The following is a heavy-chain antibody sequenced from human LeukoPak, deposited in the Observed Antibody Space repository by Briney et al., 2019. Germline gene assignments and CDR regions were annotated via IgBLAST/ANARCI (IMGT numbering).Heavy chain of an antibody. Sequence: GASVKVSCKTSGYTFTSYDLNWVRQATGQGLEWMGWVNPNSGNTGYAQKFQGRVTMTMDPSISTAYMELSSLRSEDTAVYYCARGPARRCSSTSCYSNWFDPWGQGTLVTVSS. CDR1: GYTFTSYD. CDR2: VNPNSGNT. J-gene: IGHJ5*02. V-gene: IGHV1-8*01. D-gene: IGHD2-2*01. CDR3: ARGPARRCSSTSCYSNWFDP.